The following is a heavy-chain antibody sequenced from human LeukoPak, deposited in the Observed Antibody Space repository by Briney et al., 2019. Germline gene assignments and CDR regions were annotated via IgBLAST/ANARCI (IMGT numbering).Heavy chain of an antibody. J-gene: IGHJ4*02. CDR1: GYTFTDSY. CDR3: ATSKYSGNHPLDY. CDR2: VDPENGEI. D-gene: IGHD1-26*01. V-gene: IGHV1-69-2*01. Sequence: ASVKVSCKASGYTFTDSYMHWVQQAPGKGLEWMGHVDPENGEIVYAEKFQGRVTITADTSTDTAYMELGRLRSEDTAVYYCATSKYSGNHPLDYWGQGNLVTVSS.